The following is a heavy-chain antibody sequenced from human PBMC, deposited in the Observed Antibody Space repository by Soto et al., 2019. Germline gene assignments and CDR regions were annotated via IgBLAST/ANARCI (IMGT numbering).Heavy chain of an antibody. D-gene: IGHD2-15*01. CDR1: GYTFRSYG. Sequence: QVQLVQSGAEVKKPGASVKVSCKASGYTFRSYGISWVRQAPGQGLEWMGWISAYNGDTNYVHKLQGRVAMTTDTSTSTAYMELRSLRSDDTAVYYCARDRDCSGGTCYGHDAFDIWGQVTMFSVAS. V-gene: IGHV1-18*01. CDR3: ARDRDCSGGTCYGHDAFDI. CDR2: ISAYNGDT. J-gene: IGHJ3*02.